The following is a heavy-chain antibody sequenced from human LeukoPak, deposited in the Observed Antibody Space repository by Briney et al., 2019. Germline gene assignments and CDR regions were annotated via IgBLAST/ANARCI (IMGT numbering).Heavy chain of an antibody. D-gene: IGHD1-26*01. J-gene: IGHJ4*02. CDR2: IYHSGST. CDR1: GYSISSGYY. CDR3: ARGRSIVGATRAYFDY. Sequence: SETLSLTCTVSGYSISSGYYWGWIRQPPGKGLEWIGSIYHSGSTYYNPSLKSRVTISVDTSKNQFSLKLSSVTAADTAVYYCARGRSIVGATRAYFDYWGQGTLVTVSS. V-gene: IGHV4-38-2*02.